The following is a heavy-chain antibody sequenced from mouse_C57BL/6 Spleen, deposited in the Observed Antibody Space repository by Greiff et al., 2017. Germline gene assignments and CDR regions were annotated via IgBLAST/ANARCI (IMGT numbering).Heavy chain of an antibody. J-gene: IGHJ4*01. CDR3: ARPYDPTMDY. CDR1: GYTFTSYG. CDR2: IYPRSGNT. V-gene: IGHV1-81*01. Sequence: VQLQQSGAELARSGASVKLSCKASGYTFTSYGISWVKQRTGQGLEWIGEIYPRSGNTYYNEKFKGKATLTADKSSSTAYMELRSLTSEDSAVYFCARPYDPTMDYWGQGTSVTVSS. D-gene: IGHD2-3*01.